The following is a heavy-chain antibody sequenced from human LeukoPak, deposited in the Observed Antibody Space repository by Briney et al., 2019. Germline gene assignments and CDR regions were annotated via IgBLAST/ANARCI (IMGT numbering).Heavy chain of an antibody. D-gene: IGHD3-10*01. V-gene: IGHV1-8*03. J-gene: IGHJ4*02. Sequence: ASVKVSCKASGYTFTGYYLHWVRQATGQGLEWMGWMNPNSGNTGYAQKFQGRVTITRNTSISTAYMELSSLRSEDTAVYYCARGRVTMVRGVKKYYFDYWGQGTLVTVSS. CDR2: MNPNSGNT. CDR3: ARGRVTMVRGVKKYYFDY. CDR1: GYTFTGYY.